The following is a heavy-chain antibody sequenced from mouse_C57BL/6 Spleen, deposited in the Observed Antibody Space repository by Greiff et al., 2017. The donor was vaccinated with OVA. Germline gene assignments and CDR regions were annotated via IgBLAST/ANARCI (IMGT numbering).Heavy chain of an antibody. D-gene: IGHD1-1*01. CDR3: ASLITTVVARGAMDY. J-gene: IGHJ4*01. V-gene: IGHV1-64*01. CDR2: IHPNSGST. Sequence: VKLQHPGAELVKPGASVKLSCKASGYTFTSYWMHWVKQRPGQGLEWIGMIHPNSGSTNYNEKFKSKATLTVDKSSSTAYMQLSSLTSEDSAVYYCASLITTVVARGAMDYWGQGTSVTVSS. CDR1: GYTFTSYW.